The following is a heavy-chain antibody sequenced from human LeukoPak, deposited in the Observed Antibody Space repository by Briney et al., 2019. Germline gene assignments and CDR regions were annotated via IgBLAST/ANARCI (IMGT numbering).Heavy chain of an antibody. J-gene: IGHJ4*02. CDR3: ARWPYSSSYYFDY. D-gene: IGHD6-6*01. Sequence: GGSLRLSCAASGFTFRKYWLHWVRQAPGKGLVWVSRINPDDGSTSYADSVKGRFTISRDNAKSTLYLQMDSLRAEDTAVYYCARWPYSSSYYFDYWGQGTLVTVSS. CDR1: GFTFRKYW. CDR2: INPDDGST. V-gene: IGHV3-74*01.